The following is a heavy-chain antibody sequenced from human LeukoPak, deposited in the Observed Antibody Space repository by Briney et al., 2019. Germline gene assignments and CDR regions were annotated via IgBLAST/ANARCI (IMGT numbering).Heavy chain of an antibody. CDR2: IYYSGST. CDR3: ARLTGTSYYYYYYMDV. J-gene: IGHJ6*03. D-gene: IGHD1-1*01. Sequence: SETLSLTCTVSGGSISSYYWSWIRQPPGKGLEWIGYIYYSGSTYYNPSLKSRVTISVDTSKNQFSLKLSSVTAADTAVYYCARLTGTSYYYYYYMDVWGKGTTVTVSS. CDR1: GGSISSYY. V-gene: IGHV4-59*04.